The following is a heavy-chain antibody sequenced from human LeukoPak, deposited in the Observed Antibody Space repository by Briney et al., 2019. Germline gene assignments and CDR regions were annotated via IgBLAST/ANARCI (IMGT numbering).Heavy chain of an antibody. V-gene: IGHV4-34*01. J-gene: IGHJ4*02. Sequence: SETLSLTCGVYGGSFSAYYWSWIRQPPGQGLVWIGEVNHSGSTNYNPSLKSRVTISVDTSKNQFSLKLSSVTAADTAVYYCARGTYYDSSGYIDYWGQGTLVTVSS. CDR1: GGSFSAYY. D-gene: IGHD3-22*01. CDR3: ARGTYYDSSGYIDY. CDR2: VNHSGST.